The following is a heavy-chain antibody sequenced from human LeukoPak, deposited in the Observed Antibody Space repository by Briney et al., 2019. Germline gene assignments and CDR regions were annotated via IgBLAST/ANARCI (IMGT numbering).Heavy chain of an antibody. J-gene: IGHJ4*02. CDR1: GDSISSGGYY. CDR2: IYYSGST. V-gene: IGHV4-31*03. CDR3: ARGSWSSSIDY. Sequence: SETLSLTCTVSGDSISSGGYYWSWIRQHPGKGLEWIGYIYYSGSTYYNPSLKSRVTMSVDTSKNQFSLKLSSVTAADTAVYYCARGSWSSSIDYWGQGTLVTVSS. D-gene: IGHD6-6*01.